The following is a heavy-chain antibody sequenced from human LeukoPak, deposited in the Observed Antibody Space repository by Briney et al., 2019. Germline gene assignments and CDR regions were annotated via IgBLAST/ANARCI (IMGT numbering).Heavy chain of an antibody. V-gene: IGHV1-69*13. D-gene: IGHD3-3*01. J-gene: IGHJ6*02. CDR3: ARVAYYDFWSGLEGYTYYYGMDV. CDR1: GGTFSSYA. Sequence: ASVKVSCKASGGTFSSYAISWVRQAPGQGLEWMGGIIPIFGTANYAQKVQGRVTITADESTSTAYMELSSLRSEYTAVYYCARVAYYDFWSGLEGYTYYYGMDVWGQGTTVTVSS. CDR2: IIPIFGTA.